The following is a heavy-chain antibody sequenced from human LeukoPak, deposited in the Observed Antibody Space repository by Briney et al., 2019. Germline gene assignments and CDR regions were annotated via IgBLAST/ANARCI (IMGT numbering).Heavy chain of an antibody. Sequence: ASVKVSCKASGYTFSGFYLHWVRQAPGQGLEWMGWINPNSGGTNYAQKFQGRVTMTRDTSISTAYMELSRLRSDDTAVYYCARWMATVTTPDYWGQGTLVTASP. J-gene: IGHJ4*02. D-gene: IGHD4-11*01. CDR3: ARWMATVTTPDY. CDR1: GYTFSGFY. V-gene: IGHV1-2*02. CDR2: INPNSGGT.